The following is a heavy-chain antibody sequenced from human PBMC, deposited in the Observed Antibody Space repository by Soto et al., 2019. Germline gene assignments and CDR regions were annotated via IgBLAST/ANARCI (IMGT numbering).Heavy chain of an antibody. CDR3: AWAYVDY. CDR1: GFTFSSYG. J-gene: IGHJ4*02. V-gene: IGHV3-30*03. CDR2: ISYDGSNK. Sequence: QVQLVESGGGVVQPGRSLRLSCAASGFTFSSYGMHWVRQAPGKGLEWVAVISYDGSNKYYADSVKGRFTISRDNSKNTLYLQMNSLRAEDTAVYYCAWAYVDYWGQGTLVTVSS.